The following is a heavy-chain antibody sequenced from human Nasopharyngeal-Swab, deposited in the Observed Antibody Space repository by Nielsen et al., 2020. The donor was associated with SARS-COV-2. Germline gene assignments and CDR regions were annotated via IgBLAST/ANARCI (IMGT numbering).Heavy chain of an antibody. V-gene: IGHV3-30*18. J-gene: IGHJ4*02. CDR2: ISYDGSNK. CDR3: AKDLTIDYSGYDLRHLFDY. D-gene: IGHD5-12*01. CDR1: GFTFSSYG. Sequence: EGSLRLSCAASGFTFSSYGMHWVRQAPGKGLEWVAVISYDGSNKYYADSVKGRFTISRDNSKNTLYLQMNSLRAEDTAVYYCAKDLTIDYSGYDLRHLFDYWGQGTLVTVSS.